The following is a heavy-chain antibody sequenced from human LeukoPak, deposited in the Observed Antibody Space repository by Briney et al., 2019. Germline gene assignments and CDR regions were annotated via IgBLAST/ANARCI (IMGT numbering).Heavy chain of an antibody. CDR3: ARDAGYCSSTSCYLDY. V-gene: IGHV4-34*01. Sequence: RPSETLSLTCAVYGGSFSGYYWSWIRQAPGKGPEWGGEINQSGSTNYNPSLKSRVTISVDTSKNQFSLKLSSVTAADTAVYYCARDAGYCSSTSCYLDYWGQGTLVTVSS. J-gene: IGHJ4*02. D-gene: IGHD2-2*01. CDR1: GGSFSGYY. CDR2: INQSGST.